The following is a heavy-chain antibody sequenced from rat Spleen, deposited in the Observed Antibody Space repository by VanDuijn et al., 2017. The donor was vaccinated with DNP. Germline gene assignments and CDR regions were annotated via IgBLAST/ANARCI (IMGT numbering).Heavy chain of an antibody. Sequence: EVQLVESGGGLVQPGRSMKLSCAASGFTFSDYYMAWVRQAPKKGLEWVASISYEGSSTYYGDSVKGRFSLSRDNAKSTLYLQVNSLRSEDTATYYCTSNPHIRTAAPFDYWGQGAMVTVSS. CDR1: GFTFSDYY. CDR3: TSNPHIRTAAPFDY. J-gene: IGHJ2*01. D-gene: IGHD3-8*01. CDR2: ISYEGSST. V-gene: IGHV5-22*01.